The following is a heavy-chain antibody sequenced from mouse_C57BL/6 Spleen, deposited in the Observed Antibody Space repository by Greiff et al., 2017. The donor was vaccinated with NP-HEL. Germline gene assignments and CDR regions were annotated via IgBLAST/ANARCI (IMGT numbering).Heavy chain of an antibody. V-gene: IGHV5-9-1*02. J-gene: IGHJ3*01. CDR3: TIDILRGAWFAY. CDR2: ISSGGDYI. D-gene: IGHD1-1*01. Sequence: EVHLVESGEGLVKPGGSLKLSCAASGFTFSSYAMSWVRQTPEKRLEWVAYISSGGDYIYYADTVKGRFTISRDNARNTLYLQMSSLKSEDTAMYYFTIDILRGAWFAYWGQGTLVTVSA. CDR1: GFTFSSYA.